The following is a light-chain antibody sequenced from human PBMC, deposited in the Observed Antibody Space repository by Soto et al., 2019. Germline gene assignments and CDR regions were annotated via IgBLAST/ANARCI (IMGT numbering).Light chain of an antibody. CDR2: DAS. CDR3: QQYNNWPPWT. Sequence: EVVMTQSPATLSVSPGEGVTLSCRASQSVSSKLAWYQQKPGQAPRLLIYDASTRPTGIPDRFSGSGSGTEFTLTISSLQSEDLAIYYCQQYNNWPPWTFGQGTKVEI. CDR1: QSVSSK. V-gene: IGKV3-15*01. J-gene: IGKJ1*01.